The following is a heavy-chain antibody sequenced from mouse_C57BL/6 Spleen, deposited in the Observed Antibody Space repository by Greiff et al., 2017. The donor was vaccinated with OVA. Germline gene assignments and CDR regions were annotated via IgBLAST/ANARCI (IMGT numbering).Heavy chain of an antibody. D-gene: IGHD1-1*01. J-gene: IGHJ2*01. Sequence: QVQLQQSGPELVKPGASVKISCKASGYAFSSSWMNWVKQRPGKGLEWIGRIYPGDGDTNYNGKFKGKATLTADKSSSTAYMQLSSLTSEDSAVYFCARLSYYGSSYEIDYWGQGTTLTVSS. CDR2: IYPGDGDT. V-gene: IGHV1-82*01. CDR1: GYAFSSSW. CDR3: ARLSYYGSSYEIDY.